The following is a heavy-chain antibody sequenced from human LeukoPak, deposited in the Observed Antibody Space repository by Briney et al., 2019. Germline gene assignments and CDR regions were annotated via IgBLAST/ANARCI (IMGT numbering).Heavy chain of an antibody. CDR2: ISSSTYYI. D-gene: IGHD5-24*01. J-gene: IGHJ4*02. CDR1: GFTLSSYT. CDR3: ARDPSMAGYFDS. Sequence: GGSLRLSCAASGFTLSSYTMNWVRQAPGKGLEWVSSISSSTYYIYYADSVKGRFTISRDNAINSLYLQMNSLRAEDSAVYYCARDPSMAGYFDSWGQGTLVTVSS. V-gene: IGHV3-21*06.